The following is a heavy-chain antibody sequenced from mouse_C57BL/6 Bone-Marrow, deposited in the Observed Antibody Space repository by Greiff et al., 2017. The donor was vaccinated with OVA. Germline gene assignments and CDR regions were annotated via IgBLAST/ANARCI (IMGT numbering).Heavy chain of an antibody. D-gene: IGHD2-5*01. Sequence: VQLQQSGAELVRPGASVKLSCTASGFNIKDYYMHWVKQRPEQGLEWIGRIDPEDGDTEYAPKFQGKATMTADTSSNTAYLQLSSLTSEDTAVYYCTTIYYSKGAWFAYWGQGTLVTVSA. J-gene: IGHJ3*01. CDR3: TTIYYSKGAWFAY. V-gene: IGHV14-1*01. CDR1: GFNIKDYY. CDR2: IDPEDGDT.